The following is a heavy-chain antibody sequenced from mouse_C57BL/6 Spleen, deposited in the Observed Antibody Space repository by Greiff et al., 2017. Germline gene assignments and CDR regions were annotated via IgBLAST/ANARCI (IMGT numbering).Heavy chain of an antibody. CDR2: IHPNSGST. Sequence: QVQLKQPGAELVKPGASVKLSCKASGYTFTSYWMHWVKQRPGQGLEWIGMIHPNSGSTNYNEKFKSKAKLTAVTSASTAYMELSSLTNEDSAVYYCKIYYYGSSYWYFDVWGTGTTVTVSS. V-gene: IGHV1-64*01. CDR3: KIYYYGSSYWYFDV. J-gene: IGHJ1*03. CDR1: GYTFTSYW. D-gene: IGHD1-1*01.